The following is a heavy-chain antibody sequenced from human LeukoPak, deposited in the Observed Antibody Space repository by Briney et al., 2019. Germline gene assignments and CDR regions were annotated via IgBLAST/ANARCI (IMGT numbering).Heavy chain of an antibody. CDR1: GGSISSYY. CDR3: ARGQEVTWFDP. Sequence: PSETLSLTCTVSGGSISSYYWSWIRQPPGKGLEWIGYIFYSGSTNYNPSLKSRLTISVDTSKNQFFLKLTSVTAADTAVYYCARGQEVTWFDPWGQGTLVTVSS. V-gene: IGHV4-59*01. D-gene: IGHD4-11*01. CDR2: IFYSGST. J-gene: IGHJ5*02.